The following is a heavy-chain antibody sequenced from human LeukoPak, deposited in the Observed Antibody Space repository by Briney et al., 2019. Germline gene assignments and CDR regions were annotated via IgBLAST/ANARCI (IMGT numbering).Heavy chain of an antibody. D-gene: IGHD2-15*01. CDR3: VRGDKDVVVVAATLDY. Sequence: SETLSLTCAVYGGSFSGYYWSWIRQPPGKGLEWIGEINHSGSTNYNPSLKSRVTISVDTSKNQFSLKLSSVTAADTAVYYCVRGDKDVVVVAATLDYWGQGTLVTVSS. CDR1: GGSFSGYY. J-gene: IGHJ4*02. CDR2: INHSGST. V-gene: IGHV4-34*01.